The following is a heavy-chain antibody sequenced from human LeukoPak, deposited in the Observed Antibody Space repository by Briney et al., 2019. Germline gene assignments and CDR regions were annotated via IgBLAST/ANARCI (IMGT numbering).Heavy chain of an antibody. Sequence: PGGSLRLSCAASGFTFSSYAMSWVRQAPGKGLEWVSAISGSGGSTYYADSVKGRFTISRDNSKNTLYLQMNSLRAEDTAVYYCARDTGITMVRGVIINPPDYWGQGTLVTVSS. D-gene: IGHD3-10*01. CDR2: ISGSGGST. V-gene: IGHV3-23*01. J-gene: IGHJ4*02. CDR1: GFTFSSYA. CDR3: ARDTGITMVRGVIINPPDY.